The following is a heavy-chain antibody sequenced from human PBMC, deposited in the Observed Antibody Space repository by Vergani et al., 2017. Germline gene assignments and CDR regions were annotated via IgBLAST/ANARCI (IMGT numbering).Heavy chain of an antibody. CDR1: GFTFSGSA. J-gene: IGHJ6*02. CDR2: IRSKANNYAT. V-gene: IGHV3-73*02. CDR3: TGPVVPWDGRGMDV. D-gene: IGHD2-2*01. Sequence: EVQLVESGGGLVQPGGSLKLSCAASGFTFSGSAMHWVRQASGKGLEWVGRIRSKANNYATAYAASVKGRFTISSDDSKNTAYLQMNSLKTEDTAVDYCTGPVVPWDGRGMDVWGQGTTVTVSS.